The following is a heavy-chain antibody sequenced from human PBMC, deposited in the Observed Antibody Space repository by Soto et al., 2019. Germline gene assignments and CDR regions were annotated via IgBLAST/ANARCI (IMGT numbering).Heavy chain of an antibody. CDR2: IFTITDIP. J-gene: IGHJ4*02. CDR1: GGTFRNYP. CDR3: ARGPLVVLNYFES. V-gene: IGHV1-69*02. Sequence: QVQLVQSGTEVKKPGSSVKVSCKASGGTFRNYPINWVRQAPGQGLEWMGSIFTITDIPDYAQNFQGRLTISADNSTSTAYMELSSLTSDDTAMYFWARGPLVVLNYFESWGQGTLVTVSS.